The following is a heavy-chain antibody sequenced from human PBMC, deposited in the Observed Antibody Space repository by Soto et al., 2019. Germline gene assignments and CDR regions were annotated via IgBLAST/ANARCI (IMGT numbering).Heavy chain of an antibody. J-gene: IGHJ4*02. CDR3: AGTYYYDSSGYYPPDY. CDR2: IYYSGST. Sequence: SETLSLTCTVSGGSISSYYWSWIRQPPGKGLGWIGYIYYSGSTNYNPSLKSRVTISVDTSKNQFSLKLSFVTVADTAVYYCAGTYYYDSSGYYPPDYWGQGTLVTVSS. V-gene: IGHV4-59*01. D-gene: IGHD3-22*01. CDR1: GGSISSYY.